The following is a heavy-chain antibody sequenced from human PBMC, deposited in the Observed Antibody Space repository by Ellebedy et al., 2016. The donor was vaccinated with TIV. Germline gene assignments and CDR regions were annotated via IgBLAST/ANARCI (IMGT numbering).Heavy chain of an antibody. CDR3: VRDLHWSYFD. Sequence: GESLNISCAASGFTFSLNWMYWVRQAPGTGLEWVANIKEDGSEEYYVDSVKGRFTISRDNAKNSLYLRMNSLRAEDTAVYYCVRDLHWSYFDWGQGTLVTVSS. CDR1: GFTFSLNW. CDR2: IKEDGSEE. D-gene: IGHD1-26*01. V-gene: IGHV3-7*03. J-gene: IGHJ4*02.